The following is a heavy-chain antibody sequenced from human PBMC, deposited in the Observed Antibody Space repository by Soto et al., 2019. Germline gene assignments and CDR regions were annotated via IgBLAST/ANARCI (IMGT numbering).Heavy chain of an antibody. CDR1: GGTFSSYA. Sequence: ASVKVSCKASGGTFSSYAISWVRQAPGQGLEWMGGIIPIFGIANYAQKFQGRVTITADKSTSTAYMELSSLRSEDTAVYYCARPGGSRLTFDYWGQGTLVTVSS. V-gene: IGHV1-69*10. D-gene: IGHD6-13*01. CDR3: ARPGGSRLTFDY. J-gene: IGHJ4*02. CDR2: IIPIFGIA.